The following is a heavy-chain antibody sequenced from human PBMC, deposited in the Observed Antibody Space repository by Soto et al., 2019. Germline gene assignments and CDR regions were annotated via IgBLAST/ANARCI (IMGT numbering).Heavy chain of an antibody. Sequence: PGGSLRLSCTASGFTFGDYAMSWVRQAPGKGLEWVGFIRSKAYGGTTEYAASVKGRFTISRDDSKSIAYLQMDSLKTEDTAVYYCTRADMPNSSGWSFDYWGQGT. D-gene: IGHD6-19*01. CDR1: GFTFGDYA. J-gene: IGHJ4*02. V-gene: IGHV3-49*04. CDR3: TRADMPNSSGWSFDY. CDR2: IRSKAYGGTT.